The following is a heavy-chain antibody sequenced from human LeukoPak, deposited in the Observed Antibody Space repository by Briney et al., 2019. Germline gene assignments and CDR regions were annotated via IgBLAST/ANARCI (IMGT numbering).Heavy chain of an antibody. V-gene: IGHV1-2*06. J-gene: IGHJ6*02. CDR2: INPNSGGT. CDR3: AREDPTGYYYYGMDV. D-gene: IGHD4-17*01. CDR1: GYTFTGYY. Sequence: ASVKVSCKASGYTFTGYYMHWVRQAPGQGLEWMGRINPNSGGTNYAQKFQGRVTMTRDTSISTAYMELSRLRSDDTAVYYCAREDPTGYYYYGMDVWGQGTTVTVSS.